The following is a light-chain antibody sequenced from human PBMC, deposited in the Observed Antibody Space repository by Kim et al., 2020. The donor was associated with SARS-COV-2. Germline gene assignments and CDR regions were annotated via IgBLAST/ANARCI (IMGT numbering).Light chain of an antibody. CDR2: TAS. CDR1: QSVSNS. Sequence: EIAMTQSPATLPVSPGERATLSCRASQSVSNSLAWYQQKPGQGPRLLIYTASTRATGIPARFSGGGSGTEFTLTISSLQSEDFAVYYCQQYYKWPLTFGGGTKLEI. V-gene: IGKV3-15*01. J-gene: IGKJ4*01. CDR3: QQYYKWPLT.